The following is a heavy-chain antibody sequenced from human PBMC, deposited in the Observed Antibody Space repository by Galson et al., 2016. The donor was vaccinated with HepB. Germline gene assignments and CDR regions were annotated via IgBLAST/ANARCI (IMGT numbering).Heavy chain of an antibody. CDR3: ARVLYFDWLPNFYYYGMDV. D-gene: IGHD3-9*01. Sequence: SVKVSCKASGGTLNNYGVTWVRQAPGQGLEWVGGIIPFFGSANYAQKFQGRVTITADESARTAYMEMSSLRSGDTAVYYCARVLYFDWLPNFYYYGMDVWGQGTTVTASS. J-gene: IGHJ6*02. CDR2: IIPFFGSA. CDR1: GGTLNNYG. V-gene: IGHV1-69*13.